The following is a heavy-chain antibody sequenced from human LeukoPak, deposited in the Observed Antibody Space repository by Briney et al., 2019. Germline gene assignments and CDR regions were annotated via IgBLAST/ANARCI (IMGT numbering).Heavy chain of an antibody. D-gene: IGHD6-13*01. CDR1: GFTFSSYE. CDR2: ISSSGSTI. Sequence: GGSLRLSCAASGFTFSSYEMNWVRQAPGKGLEWVSYISSSGSTIYYADSVKGRFTISRDNAKNSLYLQMNSLRAEDTAVYYCARDGCSSWPDYYYYYMDVWGKGTTVTISS. J-gene: IGHJ6*03. CDR3: ARDGCSSWPDYYYYYMDV. V-gene: IGHV3-48*03.